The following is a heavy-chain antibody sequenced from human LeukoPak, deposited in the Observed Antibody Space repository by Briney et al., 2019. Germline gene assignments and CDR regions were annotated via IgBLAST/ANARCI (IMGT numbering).Heavy chain of an antibody. CDR1: GGSFSGYY. Sequence: SETLSLTCAVYGGSFSGYYWSWIRQPPGKGLEGIGEINHSGSTNYNPSLKSRVTISVDTSKNQSSLKLSSVTAADTAVYYCAAPGLYSYGYGLDYWGQGTLVTVSS. CDR2: INHSGST. V-gene: IGHV4-34*01. J-gene: IGHJ4*02. D-gene: IGHD5-18*01. CDR3: AAPGLYSYGYGLDY.